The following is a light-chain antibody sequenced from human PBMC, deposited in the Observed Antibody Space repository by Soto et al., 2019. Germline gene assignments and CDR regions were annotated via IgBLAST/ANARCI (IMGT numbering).Light chain of an antibody. CDR1: SSDVGADNY. CDR2: VLT. V-gene: IGLV2-14*03. J-gene: IGLJ3*02. CDR3: SSYSTTSTLVV. Sequence: SALTQPASVSGSPGQSFTIPSTGTSSDVGADNYVCWYQQHPANAPKLIIYVLTNRPTGVSNSFSGSKCGNTASLSISGRQAEDEADYYCSSYSTTSTLVVFGGGTKVTVL.